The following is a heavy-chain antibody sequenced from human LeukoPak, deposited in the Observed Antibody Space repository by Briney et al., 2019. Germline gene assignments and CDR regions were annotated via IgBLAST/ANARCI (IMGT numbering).Heavy chain of an antibody. CDR3: ARDAGLSGYDYNY. CDR2: ISSSGSYT. Sequence: GGSLRLSCAASGYTFSSYAMNWVRQAPGEGLERVSSISSSGSYTYYADSVKGRFTISRDNAKNSLYLQMNSLRAEDTAVYYCARDAGLSGYDYNYWGQGTLVTVST. CDR1: GYTFSSYA. D-gene: IGHD5-12*01. J-gene: IGHJ4*02. V-gene: IGHV3-21*01.